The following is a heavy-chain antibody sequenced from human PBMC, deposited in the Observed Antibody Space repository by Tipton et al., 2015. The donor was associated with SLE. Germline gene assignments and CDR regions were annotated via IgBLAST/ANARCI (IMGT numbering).Heavy chain of an antibody. CDR1: GGSISSGSYY. CDR2: IYTSGST. J-gene: IGHJ4*02. CDR3: ARGILQGFDY. Sequence: TLSLTCTVSGGSISSGSYYWSWIRQPAGKGLEWIGRIYTSGSTNYNPSLKSRVTISVDTSKNQFSLKLSSVTAADTAVYYCARGILQGFDYWGQGTLVTVSS. V-gene: IGHV4-61*02.